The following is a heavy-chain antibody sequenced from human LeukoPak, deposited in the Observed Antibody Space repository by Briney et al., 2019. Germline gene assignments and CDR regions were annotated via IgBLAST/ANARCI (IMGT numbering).Heavy chain of an antibody. CDR1: GFTFSSYA. V-gene: IGHV3-23*01. CDR3: AKNRYDRPPFDY. CDR2: ISGSGGST. J-gene: IGHJ4*02. D-gene: IGHD5-12*01. Sequence: TGGSLRLSCAASGFTFSSYAVSWVRQAPGKGLEWVSAISGSGGSTYYADSVKGRFTISRDNSKNTLYLQMNSLRAEDTAVYYCAKNRYDRPPFDYWGQGTLVTVSS.